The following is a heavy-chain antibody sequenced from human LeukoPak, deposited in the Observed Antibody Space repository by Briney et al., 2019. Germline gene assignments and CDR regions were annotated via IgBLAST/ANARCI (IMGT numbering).Heavy chain of an antibody. CDR2: ISAYNGNT. Sequence: ASVKVSCKASGYTFTSYGISWVRQAPGQGLEWMGWISAYNGNTNYAQKLQGRVTMTTDTSTSTACMELRSLRSDDTAVYYCARDPRIVVVAATHWFDPWGQGTLVTVSS. V-gene: IGHV1-18*01. D-gene: IGHD2-15*01. CDR3: ARDPRIVVVAATHWFDP. CDR1: GYTFTSYG. J-gene: IGHJ5*02.